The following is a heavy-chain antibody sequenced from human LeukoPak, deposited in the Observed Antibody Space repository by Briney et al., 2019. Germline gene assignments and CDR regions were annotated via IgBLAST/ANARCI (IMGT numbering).Heavy chain of an antibody. D-gene: IGHD1-26*01. J-gene: IGHJ6*03. V-gene: IGHV1-2*02. CDR3: ARGVGATISYYHYYIDV. CDR1: GYTFTGYY. CDR2: INPNSGGT. Sequence: ASVKVSCKASGYTFTGYYMHWVRQAPGQGLEWMGWINPNSGGTKYAQKFQGRVTMTRDTSINTAYMELSRLRSEDTAVYHCARGVGATISYYHYYIDVWGKGTTVTVSS.